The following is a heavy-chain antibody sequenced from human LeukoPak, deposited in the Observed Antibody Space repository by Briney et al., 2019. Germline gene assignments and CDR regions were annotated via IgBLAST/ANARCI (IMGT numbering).Heavy chain of an antibody. Sequence: GGSLRLSCAASGFTFSSYWMHWVRQAPGKGLVWVSRINNDGSSTSYADSVKGRFTISRDNSRNTMYLQTNSLRAEDTALYYCAKQEGWELGDYYFDYWGQGTLVTVSS. CDR2: INNDGSST. J-gene: IGHJ4*02. D-gene: IGHD3-16*01. CDR1: GFTFSSYW. V-gene: IGHV3-74*01. CDR3: AKQEGWELGDYYFDY.